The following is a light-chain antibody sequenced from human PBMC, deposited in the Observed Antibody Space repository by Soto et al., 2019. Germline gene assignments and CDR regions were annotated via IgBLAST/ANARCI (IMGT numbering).Light chain of an antibody. V-gene: IGLV2-14*01. CDR1: SSDVGGYNF. CDR3: CSYSSRTSYV. Sequence: QSVLTQPASVSGSPGQSITISCTGTSSDVGGYNFVTWYQQYPGKAPKLVIHDVTRRPSGVSNRFSGSKSGTTASLTISGLQAEDEADYYSCSYSSRTSYVFGTGSKVT. CDR2: DVT. J-gene: IGLJ1*01.